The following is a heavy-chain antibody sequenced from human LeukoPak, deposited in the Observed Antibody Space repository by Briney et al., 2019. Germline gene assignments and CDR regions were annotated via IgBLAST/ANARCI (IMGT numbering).Heavy chain of an antibody. D-gene: IGHD4-17*01. V-gene: IGHV4-61*03. CDR1: SGSVSSGSYY. CDR3: ARVPISTTARGYFDY. CDR2: IYYSGST. J-gene: IGHJ4*02. Sequence: SETLSLTCSVSSGSVSSGSYYWSWIRQHPGKGLEWIGYIYYSGSTTYNPSLKSRVSMSVDTSKNNFSLKLSSVTAADTAVYYCARVPISTTARGYFDYWGQGTLVTVSS.